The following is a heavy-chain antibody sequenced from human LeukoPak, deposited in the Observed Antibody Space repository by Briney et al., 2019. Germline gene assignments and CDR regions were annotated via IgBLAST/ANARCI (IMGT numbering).Heavy chain of an antibody. CDR2: IYSGGST. V-gene: IGHV3-66*01. J-gene: IGHJ3*02. CDR3: AKDLNPYYYDSSGPGDAFDI. D-gene: IGHD3-22*01. CDR1: GFTVSSNY. Sequence: GGSLRLSCAASGFTVSSNYMSWVRQAPGKGLEWVSVIYSGGSTYYADSVKGRFTISRDNSKNTLYLQMNSLRAEDTAVYYCAKDLNPYYYDSSGPGDAFDIWGQGTMVTVSS.